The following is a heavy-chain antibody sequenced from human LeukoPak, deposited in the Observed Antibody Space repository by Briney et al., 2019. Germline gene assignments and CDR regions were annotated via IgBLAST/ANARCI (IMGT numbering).Heavy chain of an antibody. V-gene: IGHV3-30-3*01. CDR2: ISYDGSNK. CDR3: ARDRAPLYYYYYGMDV. J-gene: IGHJ6*02. Sequence: PGRSLRLSCAASGFTFSSYAMHWARQAPGKGLEWVAVISYDGSNKYYADSVKGRFTISRDNSKNTLYLQMNSLRAEDTAVYYCARDRAPLYYYYYGMDVWGQGTTVTVSS. CDR1: GFTFSSYA.